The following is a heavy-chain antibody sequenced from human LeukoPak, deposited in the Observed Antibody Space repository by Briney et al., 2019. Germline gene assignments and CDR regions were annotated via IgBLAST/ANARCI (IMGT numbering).Heavy chain of an antibody. Sequence: GGSLRLSCAASGFTFSSYGMHWVRQAPGRGLEWVAFIRYDGSNKHYADSVKGRFTISRDNSKNTLYLQMNSLRAEDTAVYYCANLFPKTPTIFGVGDYWGQGTLVTVSS. J-gene: IGHJ4*02. CDR3: ANLFPKTPTIFGVGDY. CDR1: GFTFSSYG. CDR2: IRYDGSNK. V-gene: IGHV3-30*02. D-gene: IGHD3-3*01.